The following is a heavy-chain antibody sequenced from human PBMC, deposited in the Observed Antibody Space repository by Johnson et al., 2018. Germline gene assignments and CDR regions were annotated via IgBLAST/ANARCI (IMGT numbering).Heavy chain of an antibody. D-gene: IGHD3-22*01. CDR1: GFTFSSYA. CDR3: ARTSSGYKDAFDI. Sequence: QVQLVESGGGVVQPGRSLRLSCAASGFTFSSYAMHWVRQAPGKGLEWVAVISYHGTTKYYADSVKGRFTISRDNSKKTLYLQMNSLGAEDTAVYYCARTSSGYKDAFDIWGQGTMVTGSS. V-gene: IGHV3-30-3*01. CDR2: ISYHGTTK. J-gene: IGHJ3*02.